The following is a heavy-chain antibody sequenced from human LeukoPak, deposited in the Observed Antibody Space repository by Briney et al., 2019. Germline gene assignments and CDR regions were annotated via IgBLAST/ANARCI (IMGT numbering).Heavy chain of an antibody. CDR1: GGSVSDYY. CDR2: IYYTGST. Sequence: SETLSLTCTISGGSVSDYYWSWIRRSPGKGLEWIGYIYYTGSTSYNPSLKSRVTISADTSKNEFSLKLSSVTAADTAVYYCARIPMYYYGSRRKYYFDYWGQGTLVTVSS. D-gene: IGHD3-10*01. CDR3: ARIPMYYYGSRRKYYFDY. J-gene: IGHJ4*02. V-gene: IGHV4-59*02.